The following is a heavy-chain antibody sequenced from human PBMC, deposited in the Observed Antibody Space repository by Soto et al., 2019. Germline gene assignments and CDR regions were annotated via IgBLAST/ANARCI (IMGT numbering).Heavy chain of an antibody. CDR2: INTNTGNP. CDR3: ARVSGPTSYCGGDCYSGNWFDP. D-gene: IGHD2-21*02. CDR1: GYTFTSYA. V-gene: IGHV7-4-1*01. Sequence: ASVKVSCKASGYTFTSYAMNWVRQAPGQGLEWMGWINTNTGNPTHAQGFTGRFVFSLDTSVSTAYLQICSLKAEDTAVYYCARVSGPTSYCGGDCYSGNWFDPWGQGTLVTVSS. J-gene: IGHJ5*02.